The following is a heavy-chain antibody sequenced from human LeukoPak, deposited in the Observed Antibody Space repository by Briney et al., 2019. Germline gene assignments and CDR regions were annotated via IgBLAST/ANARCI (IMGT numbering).Heavy chain of an antibody. J-gene: IGHJ6*03. Sequence: GGSLRLSCAASGFTVSSNYMSWVRQAPGKGLVWVSRINSDGINTSYADSVKGRFTISRDNARNSLYLQMNSLRAEDTAVYYCARDPYSGTYGDTYYYYMDVWGKGTTVTISS. D-gene: IGHD1-26*01. CDR3: ARDPYSGTYGDTYYYYMDV. V-gene: IGHV3-74*01. CDR1: GFTVSSNY. CDR2: INSDGINT.